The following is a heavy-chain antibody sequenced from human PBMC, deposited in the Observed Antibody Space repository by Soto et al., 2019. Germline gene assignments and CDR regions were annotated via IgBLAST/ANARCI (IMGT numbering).Heavy chain of an antibody. Sequence: QVQLVQSGAGVKKPGASVKVSCKASGYTFTSSGFSWVRQAPGQGLEWMAWISAYNGETHYAQKFQGRVTMTTDTSTSTSYMELRSLRSDDTAVYYCARDSGSYMYVSDWGQGTLVTVSS. CDR2: ISAYNGET. V-gene: IGHV1-18*01. D-gene: IGHD1-26*01. J-gene: IGHJ4*02. CDR3: ARDSGSYMYVSD. CDR1: GYTFTSSG.